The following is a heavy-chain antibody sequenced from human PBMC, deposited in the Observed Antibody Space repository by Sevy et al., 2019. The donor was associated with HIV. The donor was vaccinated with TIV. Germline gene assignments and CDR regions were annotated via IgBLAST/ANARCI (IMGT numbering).Heavy chain of an antibody. D-gene: IGHD6-13*01. CDR3: VTGGYVFQH. V-gene: IGHV3-15*01. CDR2: VKSKTDGGTT. J-gene: IGHJ1*01. Sequence: GGSLRLSCAASGFTFSNAWMSWVRQAPGKGLEWVGHVKSKTDGGTTDYPAPVRGRFTISRDYSKNTLYLQMNGLKTEYTAGYYCVTGGYVFQHWGQGTLVTVSS. CDR1: GFTFSNAW.